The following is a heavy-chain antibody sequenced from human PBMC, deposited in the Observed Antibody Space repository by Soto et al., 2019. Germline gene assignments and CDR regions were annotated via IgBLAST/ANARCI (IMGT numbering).Heavy chain of an antibody. CDR3: ARDRVYSSYGMDV. CDR1: GFTFSSYG. V-gene: IGHV3-33*01. D-gene: IGHD5-18*01. J-gene: IGHJ6*02. CDR2: IWYDGSNK. Sequence: GGSLRLSCAASGFTFSSYGMHWVRQAPGKGLEWVAVIWYDGSNKYYADSVKGRFTISRDNSKNTLYLQMNSLRAEDTAVYYCARDRVYSSYGMDVWGQGTTVTVSS.